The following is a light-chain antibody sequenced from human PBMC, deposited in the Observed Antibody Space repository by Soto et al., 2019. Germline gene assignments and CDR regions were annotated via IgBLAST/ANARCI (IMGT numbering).Light chain of an antibody. CDR3: AAWDDNLKGVM. CDR2: RDS. Sequence: QSVLTQPPSASGTPGQRVTISCSGSSSNIGSNAVNWYQQFPGTAPKLLFFRDSQRPSGVPDRFSCSKSGPSASLASSGLQSEDEADSYCAAWDDNLKGVMFGGGTKLTVL. V-gene: IGLV1-44*01. CDR1: SSNIGSNA. J-gene: IGLJ3*02.